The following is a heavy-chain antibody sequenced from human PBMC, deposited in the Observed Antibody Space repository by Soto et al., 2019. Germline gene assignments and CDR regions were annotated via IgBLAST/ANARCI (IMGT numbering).Heavy chain of an antibody. CDR2: ISAYNANA. J-gene: IGHJ4*02. D-gene: IGHD4-17*01. Sequence: QIQLLQSGAEVKKPGASVKVTCKASDYTFRNFGISWVRQAPGQGLEWMGWISAYNANANYAQKFQGRLTMTADTSTSTAYMELRSLRSDDTAVYYCARETSYFDYWGQGTLVTVSS. CDR3: ARETSYFDY. V-gene: IGHV1-18*01. CDR1: DYTFRNFG.